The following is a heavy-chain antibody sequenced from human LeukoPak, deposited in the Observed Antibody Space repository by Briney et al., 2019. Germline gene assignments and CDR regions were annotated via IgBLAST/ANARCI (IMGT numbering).Heavy chain of an antibody. D-gene: IGHD2-8*01. V-gene: IGHV1-2*02. Sequence: ASVKVSCKASGYTLTGYYMHWVRQAPGQGLEWMGWINPNSGGTNYAQKFQGRVTMTRDTSISTAYMELSRLRSDDTAVYYCARARYCTNGVCGTNDAFDIWGQGTMVTVSS. CDR1: GYTLTGYY. CDR2: INPNSGGT. J-gene: IGHJ3*02. CDR3: ARARYCTNGVCGTNDAFDI.